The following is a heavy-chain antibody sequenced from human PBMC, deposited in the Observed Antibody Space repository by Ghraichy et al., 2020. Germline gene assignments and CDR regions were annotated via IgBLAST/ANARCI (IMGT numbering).Heavy chain of an antibody. Sequence: GGSLRLSCAASGFTFSGYWMHWVRQAPGKGLVWVSRINTDGSTTTYADSVKGRFTISRDNAKNTLYLQMNSLTAEDTAVYYCARDIEYWSGYYHGMDVWGQGTTVTVS. J-gene: IGHJ6*02. CDR2: INTDGSTT. D-gene: IGHD3-3*01. V-gene: IGHV3-74*01. CDR3: ARDIEYWSGYYHGMDV. CDR1: GFTFSGYW.